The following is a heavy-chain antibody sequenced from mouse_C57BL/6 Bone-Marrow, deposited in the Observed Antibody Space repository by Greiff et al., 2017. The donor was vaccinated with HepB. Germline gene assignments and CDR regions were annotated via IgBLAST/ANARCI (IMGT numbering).Heavy chain of an antibody. CDR1: GFTFSDFY. J-gene: IGHJ4*01. Sequence: EVKLVESGGGSVQSGRSLRLSCATSGFTFSDFYMEWVRQAPGKGLEWIAASRNKANDYTTEYSASVKGRFIVSRDTSQSILYLQMNALRAEDTAIYYCARDAGRLDYAMDYWGQGTSVTVSS. CDR3: ARDAGRLDYAMDY. V-gene: IGHV7-1*01. D-gene: IGHD2-13*01. CDR2: SRNKANDYTT.